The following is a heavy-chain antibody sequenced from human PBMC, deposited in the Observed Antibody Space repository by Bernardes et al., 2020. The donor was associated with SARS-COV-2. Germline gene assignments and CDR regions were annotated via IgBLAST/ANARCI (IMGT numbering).Heavy chain of an antibody. Sequence: GGSLRLSCAASGFTFSSYGMHWVRQAPGKGLEWVAVIWYDGSNKYYADSVKGRFTISRDNSKNTLYLQMNSLRAEDTAVYYCARTSGYCSGGSCLDWYFDLWGRGTLVTVSS. CDR3: ARTSGYCSGGSCLDWYFDL. V-gene: IGHV3-33*01. J-gene: IGHJ2*01. D-gene: IGHD2-15*01. CDR1: GFTFSSYG. CDR2: IWYDGSNK.